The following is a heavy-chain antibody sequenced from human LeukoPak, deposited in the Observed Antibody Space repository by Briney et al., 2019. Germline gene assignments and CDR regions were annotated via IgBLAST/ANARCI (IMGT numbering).Heavy chain of an antibody. V-gene: IGHV5-51*01. D-gene: IGHD1-26*01. CDR2: IYPGDSDT. Sequence: GESLKISCKGSGYSFTSYWIGWVRQMPGRGQEWMGIIYPGDSDTRYSPSFQGQVTISADKSISTAYLQWSSLKASDTAMYYCARNLWEGRDRLKWVDYWGQGTLVTVSS. J-gene: IGHJ4*02. CDR3: ARNLWEGRDRLKWVDY. CDR1: GYSFTSYW.